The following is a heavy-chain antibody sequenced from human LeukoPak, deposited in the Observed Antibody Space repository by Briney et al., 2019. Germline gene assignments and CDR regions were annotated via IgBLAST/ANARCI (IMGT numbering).Heavy chain of an antibody. V-gene: IGHV1-18*01. J-gene: IGHJ4*02. CDR3: TRDLGTYNSYASILFDY. CDR2: ISAYNGDI. CDR1: GYIFTDFG. D-gene: IGHD3-10*01. Sequence: GASVKVSCKGIGYIFTDFGISWVRQAPGQGPEWMGWISAYNGDIIYGQKFQGRVTMTTDTSTSTAYMELRSLRSDDTAVYYCTRDLGTYNSYASILFDYWGQGALVTVSS.